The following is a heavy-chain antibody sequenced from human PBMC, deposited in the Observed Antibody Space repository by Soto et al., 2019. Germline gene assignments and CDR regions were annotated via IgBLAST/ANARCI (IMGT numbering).Heavy chain of an antibody. V-gene: IGHV3-30-3*01. CDR2: ISYDGSNK. CDR3: ARDKGTMVWGVHIGIDV. Sequence: LSRSAGMLTVYIYSTHLSRKAQGKGLECVAVISYDGSNKYYADSVKGRFTISRDNSKNTLYLQMNSLRAGDTAVYYCARDKGTMVWGVHIGIDVGRQGTKVNVSS. CDR1: MLTVYIYS. J-gene: IGHJ3*01. D-gene: IGHD3-10*01.